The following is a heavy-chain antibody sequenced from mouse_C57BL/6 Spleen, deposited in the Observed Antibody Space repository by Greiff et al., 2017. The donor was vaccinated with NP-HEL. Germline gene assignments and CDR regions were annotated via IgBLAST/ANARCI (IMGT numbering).Heavy chain of an antibody. CDR2: ISSGSSTI. V-gene: IGHV5-17*01. CDR1: GFTFSDYG. J-gene: IGHJ1*03. Sequence: EVQLVESGGGLVKPGGSLKLSCAASGFTFSDYGMHWVRQAPEKGLEWVAYISSGSSTIYYADTVKGRFTISRDNAKNTLFLQMTSLRSEDTAMYYCARRESISFDVWGTGTTVTVSS. CDR3: ARRESISFDV.